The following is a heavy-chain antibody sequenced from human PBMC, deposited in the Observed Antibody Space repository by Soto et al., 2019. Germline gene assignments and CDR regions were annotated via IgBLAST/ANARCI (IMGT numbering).Heavy chain of an antibody. D-gene: IGHD4-17*01. V-gene: IGHV1-69*01. CDR3: ASPHYGSTTSNYYYYGMDV. CDR1: GGTFSSYA. Sequence: QVQLVQSGAAVKKPGSSVKVSCKASGGTFSSYAIIWVRQAPGQGLEWMGGIIPIFGTSNYAQKVQGRVTITADESTSTAYMELSSLRSEDTAVYYCASPHYGSTTSNYYYYGMDVWGQGTTVTVSS. CDR2: IIPIFGTS. J-gene: IGHJ6*02.